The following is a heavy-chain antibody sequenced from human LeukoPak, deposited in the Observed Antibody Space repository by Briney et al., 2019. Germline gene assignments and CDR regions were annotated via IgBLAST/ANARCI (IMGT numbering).Heavy chain of an antibody. Sequence: GGSLRLSCAASGFTVSSNYMSWVRQAPGKGLEWVSVIYSGGSTYYADSAKGRFTISRHNSKNTLYLQMNSLRAEDTAVYYCARVEYSSSGGALDYWGQGTLVTVSS. V-gene: IGHV3-53*04. CDR2: IYSGGST. D-gene: IGHD6-13*01. J-gene: IGHJ4*02. CDR1: GFTVSSNY. CDR3: ARVEYSSSGGALDY.